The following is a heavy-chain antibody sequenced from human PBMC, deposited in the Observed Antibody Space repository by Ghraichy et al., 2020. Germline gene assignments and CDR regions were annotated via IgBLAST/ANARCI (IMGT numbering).Heavy chain of an antibody. J-gene: IGHJ5*02. Sequence: ASVKVSCKASGYSFTNDLFTWVRQAPGQGLERMGWINTYNGDTNYAQKFQGRVIMTTDPSTSTVYMELRSLRSDDTAVYYCARVWTPKAQSRLHRGFDPWGQGTLVTVSS. V-gene: IGHV1-18*04. CDR2: INTYNGDT. D-gene: IGHD1-1*01. CDR3: ARVWTPKAQSRLHRGFDP. CDR1: GYSFTNDL.